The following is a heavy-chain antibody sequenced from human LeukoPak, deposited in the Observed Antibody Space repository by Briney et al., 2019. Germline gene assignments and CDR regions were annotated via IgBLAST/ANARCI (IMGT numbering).Heavy chain of an antibody. CDR3: AGQGLRLTSDY. Sequence: SETLSLTCTVSGGSISISNYYWGWIRQPPGKGLEWIGAIYYRGSTYYNPSLKSRVTMSVDTSTNQFSLKLSSVTAADTAMYYCAGQGLRLTSDYWGQGTLVTVSS. D-gene: IGHD4-17*01. J-gene: IGHJ4*02. CDR2: IYYRGST. CDR1: GGSISISNYY. V-gene: IGHV4-39*01.